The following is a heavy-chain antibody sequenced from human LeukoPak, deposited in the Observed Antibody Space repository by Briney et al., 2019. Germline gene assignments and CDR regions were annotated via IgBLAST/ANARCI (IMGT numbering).Heavy chain of an antibody. D-gene: IGHD3-22*01. CDR3: ARGFYDSSSYPTPSDY. V-gene: IGHV1-18*01. J-gene: IGHJ4*02. CDR2: ISAYNGNT. Sequence: ASVKVSCKASGYTFTSYGISWVRQAPGQGLEWMGWISAYNGNTNYAQKLQGRVTMTPDTSTSTAYMELRSLRSDDTAVYYCARGFYDSSSYPTPSDYWGQGTLVTVSS. CDR1: GYTFTSYG.